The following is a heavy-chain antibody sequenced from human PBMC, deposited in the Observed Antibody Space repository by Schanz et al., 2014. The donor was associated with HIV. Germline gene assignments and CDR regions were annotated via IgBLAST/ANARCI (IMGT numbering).Heavy chain of an antibody. J-gene: IGHJ4*02. D-gene: IGHD3-10*01. V-gene: IGHV1-8*01. CDR3: AREDMDRGGLY. CDR2: INPKIGTV. Sequence: QVQLVQSGAEVKKPGASVKVSCKASGYTFTSYDINWVRQAPGQGLEWVGVINPKIGTVTYGHRVQGRVTMTRDTSTSTVYMDLSSLISEDTALYFCAREDMDRGGLYWGQGTLVTVSS. CDR1: GYTFTSYD.